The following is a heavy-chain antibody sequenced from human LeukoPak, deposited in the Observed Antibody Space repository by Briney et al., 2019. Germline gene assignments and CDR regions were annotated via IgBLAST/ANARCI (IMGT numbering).Heavy chain of an antibody. Sequence: ASVKVSCKASGYTFTSYYMSWVRQAPGQGLEWMGIINPSGGRTSYAQKFQGRVTMTRDTSTSTVYVELSSLRVEDTAVYYCAKDNGYSGNDYIHYMDVWGKGTTVTVSS. CDR2: INPSGGRT. J-gene: IGHJ6*03. CDR1: GYTFTSYY. V-gene: IGHV1-46*01. D-gene: IGHD5-12*01. CDR3: AKDNGYSGNDYIHYMDV.